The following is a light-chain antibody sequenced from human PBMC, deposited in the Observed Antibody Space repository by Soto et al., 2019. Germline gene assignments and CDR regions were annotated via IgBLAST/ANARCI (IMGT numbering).Light chain of an antibody. J-gene: IGLJ1*01. V-gene: IGLV2-18*02. Sequence: QSVLTQPPSVSGSPGQSVTISCTGTSSDVGSYNRVSWYQQPPGTAPKLMIYEVTHRPSGVSHRFSGSKSASTASLTISGLQVEDEADYFCGSYSSTTTREVFGTGTKVTVL. CDR3: GSYSSTTTREV. CDR2: EVT. CDR1: SSDVGSYNR.